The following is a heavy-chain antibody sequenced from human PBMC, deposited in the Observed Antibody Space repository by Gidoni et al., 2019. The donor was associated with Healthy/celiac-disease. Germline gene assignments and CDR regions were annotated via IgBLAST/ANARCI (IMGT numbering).Heavy chain of an antibody. J-gene: IGHJ3*02. CDR3: GGAHDAFDI. CDR1: GFTFSSYG. Sequence: QVQLVESGGGVVQPGRSLRLSCAASGFTFSSYGMHWDRQAPGKGLEWVAVIWYDGSNKYYADSVKGRFTISRDNSKNTLYLQMNSLRAEDTAVYYCGGAHDAFDIWGQGTMVTVSS. V-gene: IGHV3-33*01. CDR2: IWYDGSNK.